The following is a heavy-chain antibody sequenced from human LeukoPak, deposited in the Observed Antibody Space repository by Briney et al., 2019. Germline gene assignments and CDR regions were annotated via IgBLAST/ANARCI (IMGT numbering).Heavy chain of an antibody. CDR3: ARLGSRKNWFDH. CDR2: IYYSGST. J-gene: IGHJ5*02. Sequence: SETLSLTCTVSGGSISSYYWSWIRQPPGKGLEWIGYIYYSGSTNYNPSLKSRVTISVDTSKNQFSLKLSSVTAADTAVYYCARLGSRKNWFDHWGQGTLVTVSS. CDR1: GGSISSYY. D-gene: IGHD2-15*01. V-gene: IGHV4-59*08.